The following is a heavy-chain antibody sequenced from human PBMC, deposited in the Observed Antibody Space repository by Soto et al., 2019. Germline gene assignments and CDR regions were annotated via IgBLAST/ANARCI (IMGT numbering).Heavy chain of an antibody. J-gene: IGHJ4*02. V-gene: IGHV1-3*05. CDR3: ARAVAVPADFDY. D-gene: IGHD6-19*01. Sequence: QVQLVQSGAEEKKPGASVKVSCKAPGYTFTGYAMHWVRQAPGQRPEWMGWINAGNGNTKFSQKFQGRVTITRDTSASTADKELRSLRSEDTAVYYCARAVAVPADFDYWGQGTLVTVSS. CDR2: INAGNGNT. CDR1: GYTFTGYA.